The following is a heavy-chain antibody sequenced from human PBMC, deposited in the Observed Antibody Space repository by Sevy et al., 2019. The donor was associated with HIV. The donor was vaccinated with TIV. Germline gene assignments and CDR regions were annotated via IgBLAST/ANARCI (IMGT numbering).Heavy chain of an antibody. V-gene: IGHV3-9*01. CDR1: GFTFDDYA. Sequence: GGSLRLSCTASGFTFDDYAVHWVRQAPGKGLEWVSGISWNGGTIGFADSVKGRFTISRDNAKNSLYLQMNSLRADDTALYYCAKDLAPFSQPRDSFDIWGQGTMVTVSS. D-gene: IGHD2-2*01. CDR2: ISWNGGTI. CDR3: AKDLAPFSQPRDSFDI. J-gene: IGHJ3*02.